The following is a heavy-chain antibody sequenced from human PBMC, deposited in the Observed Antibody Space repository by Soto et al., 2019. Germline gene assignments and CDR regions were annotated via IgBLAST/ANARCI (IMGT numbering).Heavy chain of an antibody. J-gene: IGHJ4*02. CDR1: GFRFSSFD. D-gene: IGHD4-17*01. V-gene: IGHV3-21*06. CDR3: ARRAVTTYHFFDY. Sequence: PGRSLRLSCATAGFRFSSFDMDWVRQAPGKGLEWVSSIHRASTYIYYADSVRGRFTISRENAKSSLYLQMNSLTVEDTAVYYCARRAVTTYHFFDYWGQGALVTVSS. CDR2: IHRASTYI.